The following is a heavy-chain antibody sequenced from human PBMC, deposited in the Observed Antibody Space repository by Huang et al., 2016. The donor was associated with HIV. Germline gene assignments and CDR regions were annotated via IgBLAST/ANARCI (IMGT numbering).Heavy chain of an antibody. CDR2: SYYIGST. D-gene: IGHD2-21*02. V-gene: IGHV4-30-4*08. J-gene: IGHJ4*02. CDR3: ARAFIGGNSQ. CDR1: GCSISSGGYY. Sequence: QVQLQESGPGLVKPSQTLSLTCPVSGCSISSGGYYWSWIRQPPGKGLEWIGYSYYIGSTYYNPSRKSRVTISVDTSKNQFSLKLSSVTAADTAVYYCARAFIGGNSQWGQGTLVTVSS.